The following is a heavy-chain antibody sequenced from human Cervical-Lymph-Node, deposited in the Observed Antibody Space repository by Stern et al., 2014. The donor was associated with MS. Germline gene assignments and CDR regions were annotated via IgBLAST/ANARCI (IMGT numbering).Heavy chain of an antibody. CDR1: GFSLSPSGVG. Sequence: GSGRTLVKPTQTLTLTCTFSGFSLSPSGVGVGWIRQPPGKALEWLALIYWNDDKRYSPSLKSRLTITKDTSKNQVVLTITNMDPVDTATYYCARAGFYYGVDVWGQGTTVTVSS. V-gene: IGHV2-5*01. J-gene: IGHJ6*02. CDR3: ARAGFYYGVDV. CDR2: IYWNDDK.